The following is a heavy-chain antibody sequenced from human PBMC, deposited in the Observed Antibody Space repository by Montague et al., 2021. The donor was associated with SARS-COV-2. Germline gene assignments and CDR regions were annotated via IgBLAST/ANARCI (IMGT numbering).Heavy chain of an antibody. CDR2: VYYSGST. V-gene: IGHV4-39*01. CDR1: GVSISGYTYF. Sequence: SDTLSLTCTVSGVSISGYTYFWGWIRQPPGKGLEWIASVYYSGSTYYNPSLKSRVTISVDTSKNQSSLQVSSVTAADSAIYYCARHRVASGWNYFDPWGRGTLVTASS. J-gene: IGHJ5*02. CDR3: ARHRVASGWNYFDP. D-gene: IGHD1-7*01.